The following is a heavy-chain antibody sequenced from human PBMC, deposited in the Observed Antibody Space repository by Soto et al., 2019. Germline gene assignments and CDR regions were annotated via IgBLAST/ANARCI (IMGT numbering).Heavy chain of an antibody. CDR2: IYPGDSDT. D-gene: IGHD5-12*01. CDR3: ARFPSRYSGYEQNYYYYGMDV. J-gene: IGHJ6*02. Sequence: PGESLKISCKGSGYSFTSYWIGWVRQMPGKGLEWMGIIYPGDSDTRYSPSFQGRVTISADKSISTAYLQWSSLKASDTAMYYCARFPSRYSGYEQNYYYYGMDVWGQGPTVTVYS. V-gene: IGHV5-51*01. CDR1: GYSFTSYW.